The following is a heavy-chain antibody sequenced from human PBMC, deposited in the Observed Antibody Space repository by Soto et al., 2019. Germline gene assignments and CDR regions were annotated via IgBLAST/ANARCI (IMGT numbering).Heavy chain of an antibody. CDR3: ARVLMGPGDYYYGIDV. V-gene: IGHV3-13*05. CDR1: GFRFSNYD. CDR2: IGTAGDP. D-gene: IGHD2-8*01. J-gene: IGHJ6*02. Sequence: GSLRLSCAASGFRFSNYDMHWVRQATGKGLEWVSGIGTAGDPYYPDSVQGRFTISRENAKKSLYLHMNRLRAGDTAIYYCARVLMGPGDYYYGIDVWGQGTTVTVYS.